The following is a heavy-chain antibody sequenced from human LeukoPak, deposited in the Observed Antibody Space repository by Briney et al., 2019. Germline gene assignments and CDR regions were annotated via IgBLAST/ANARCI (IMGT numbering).Heavy chain of an antibody. CDR3: ARQHPLGSGDY. V-gene: IGHV1-69*13. CDR2: IIPIFGTA. CDR1: GYTFTSYD. J-gene: IGHJ4*02. Sequence: SVKVSCKASGYTFTSYDINWVRQATGQGLEWMGGIIPIFGTANYAQKFQGRVTITADESTSTAYMELSSLRSEDTAVYYCARQHPLGSGDYWGQGTLVTVSS. D-gene: IGHD3-10*01.